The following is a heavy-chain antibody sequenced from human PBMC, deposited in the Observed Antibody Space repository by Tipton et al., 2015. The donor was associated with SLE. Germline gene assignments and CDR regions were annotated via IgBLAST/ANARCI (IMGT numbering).Heavy chain of an antibody. V-gene: IGHV4-59*11. CDR3: ARGLRADSTSHFDH. D-gene: IGHD6-13*01. CDR1: GGSIGSHY. J-gene: IGHJ4*02. Sequence: TLSLTCTISGGSIGSHYWSWIRQTPERGLEWIGYVFYTGETYYAPSLKNRVTISADTSRSQVSLNLRSVTAADTAVYYCARGLRADSTSHFDHWGPGTLVTVSS. CDR2: VFYTGET.